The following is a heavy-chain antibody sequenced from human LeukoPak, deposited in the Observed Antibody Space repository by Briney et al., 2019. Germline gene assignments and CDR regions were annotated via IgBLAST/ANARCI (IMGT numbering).Heavy chain of an antibody. V-gene: IGHV3-13*01. J-gene: IGHJ6*03. D-gene: IGHD2-2*01. CDR2: IGTAGDT. CDR3: AKSGGFVEVPAAQYNRYYYYMDV. CDR1: GFTFSSYD. Sequence: GGSLRLSCAASGFTFSSYDMHWVRQATGKGLEWVSAIGTAGDTYYPGSVKGRFTISRDNSKNTLYLQMNSLRAEDTAKYYCAKSGGFVEVPAAQYNRYYYYMDVWGKGTTVTVSS.